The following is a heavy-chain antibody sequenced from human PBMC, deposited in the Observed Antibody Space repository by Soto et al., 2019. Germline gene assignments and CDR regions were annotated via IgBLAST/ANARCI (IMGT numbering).Heavy chain of an antibody. V-gene: IGHV3-30*18. J-gene: IGHJ4*02. CDR2: ISYDGSNK. CDR1: GFTFSSYG. CDR3: AKGLERPMDYFDY. D-gene: IGHD1-1*01. Sequence: PGGSLRHSCAASGFTFSSYGMHLVRQAPGKGLEWVAVISYDGSNKYYADSVKGRFTISRDNSKNTLYLQMNSLRAEDTAVYYCAKGLERPMDYFDYWGQGTLVTVSS.